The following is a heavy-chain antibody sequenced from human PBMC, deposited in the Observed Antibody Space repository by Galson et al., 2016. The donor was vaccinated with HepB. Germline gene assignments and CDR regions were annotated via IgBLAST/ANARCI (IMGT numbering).Heavy chain of an antibody. CDR1: AFGFSSYA. Sequence: SLRLSCAASAFGFSSYAMAWVRQAPGKGLEWVSGISRDGCRTYYADSVQGRFTILRDNSKKTLYLQLKSLRAEDTANYYCVKHPVTNFDILTEYDGDVWGQGTTVYVSS. J-gene: IGHJ6*02. D-gene: IGHD3-9*01. V-gene: IGHV3-23*01. CDR3: VKHPVTNFDILTEYDGDV. CDR2: ISRDGCRT.